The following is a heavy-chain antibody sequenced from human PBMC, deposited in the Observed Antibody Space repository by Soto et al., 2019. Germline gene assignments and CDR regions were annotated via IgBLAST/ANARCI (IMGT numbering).Heavy chain of an antibody. J-gene: IGHJ4*02. Sequence: PGGSLRLSCAASGFTFGSYSMNWVRQAPGKGLEWVSYISSSSSTIYYADSVKGRFTISRDNAKNSLYLQMNSLRAEDTAVYYCSRDREYSSSWYRPTSLFDYWGQGTLVTVSS. D-gene: IGHD6-13*01. CDR2: ISSSSSTI. V-gene: IGHV3-48*01. CDR1: GFTFGSYS. CDR3: SRDREYSSSWYRPTSLFDY.